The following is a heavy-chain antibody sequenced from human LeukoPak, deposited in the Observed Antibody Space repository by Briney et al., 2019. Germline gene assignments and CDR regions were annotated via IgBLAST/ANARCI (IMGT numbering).Heavy chain of an antibody. CDR2: IRYDGSNK. D-gene: IGHD3-3*01. CDR3: ATRREDYDFWSGYYFDY. J-gene: IGHJ4*02. Sequence: GSLRLSCAASGFTFSCYGMHWVRHAPGKGLEWVAFIRYDGSNKYYADSVKGRFTISRDNSKNTLYLQMNSLRAEDTAVYYCATRREDYDFWSGYYFDYWGQGTLVTVSS. V-gene: IGHV3-30*02. CDR1: GFTFSCYG.